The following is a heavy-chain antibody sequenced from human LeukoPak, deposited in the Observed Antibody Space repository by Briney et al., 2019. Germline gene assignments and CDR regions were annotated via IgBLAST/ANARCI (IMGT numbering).Heavy chain of an antibody. CDR1: GFTFSSYG. V-gene: IGHV3-30*18. CDR3: AKDFVSSYGSGS. CDR2: ISYDGSNK. D-gene: IGHD3-10*01. Sequence: GGSLRLSCAASGFTFSSYGMHWVRQAPGKGLEWVAVISYDGSNKYYADSVKGRLTISRDNSKNTLYLQMSSLRAEDTAVYYCAKDFVSSYGSGSWGQGTLVTVSS. J-gene: IGHJ4*02.